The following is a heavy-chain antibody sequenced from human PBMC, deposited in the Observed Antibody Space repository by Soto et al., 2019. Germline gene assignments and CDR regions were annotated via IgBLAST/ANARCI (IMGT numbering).Heavy chain of an antibody. J-gene: IGHJ4*02. Sequence: QVQLVESGGGVVQPGRSLRLSCAASGFTFSTYGMHWVRQAPGKGPEWVAVISIDGSNKYYADSVKGRFTISRDNSKNKLYLQMNSLRDDATAVYYGAKGSEAARQELDYWGQGTLVTVSS. V-gene: IGHV3-30*18. CDR2: ISIDGSNK. CDR1: GFTFSTYG. D-gene: IGHD6-6*01. CDR3: AKGSEAARQELDY.